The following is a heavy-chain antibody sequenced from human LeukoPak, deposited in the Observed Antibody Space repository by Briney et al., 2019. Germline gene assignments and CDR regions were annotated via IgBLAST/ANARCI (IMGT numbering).Heavy chain of an antibody. CDR1: GYTFTGYY. Sequence: ASVTVSCKASGYTFTGYYMHWVRQAPGQGLEWMGWINPNSGGTNYAQKFQGMVTMTSDTSISTAYMELSRLRSDDTAVYYCARDGQACSITSCYLLRPFDYMDVWGKGTTVTVSS. D-gene: IGHD2-2*01. J-gene: IGHJ6*03. CDR2: INPNSGGT. V-gene: IGHV1-2*02. CDR3: ARDGQACSITSCYLLRPFDYMDV.